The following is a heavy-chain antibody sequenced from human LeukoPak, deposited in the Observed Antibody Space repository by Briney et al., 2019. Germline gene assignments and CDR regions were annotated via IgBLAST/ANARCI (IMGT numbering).Heavy chain of an antibody. CDR3: ATTYYYGSGVASAFDI. D-gene: IGHD3-10*01. CDR1: GFTFSTYA. CDR2: IGGGGRST. V-gene: IGHV3-23*01. J-gene: IGHJ3*02. Sequence: QPGGSLRLSCAASGFTFSTYAMSWVRQAPGKGREWVLAIGGGGRSTYYADSVKGRFTISRDNSKNTLYLQMNSLGPEDTAVYYCATTYYYGSGVASAFDIWGQGTLVTVSS.